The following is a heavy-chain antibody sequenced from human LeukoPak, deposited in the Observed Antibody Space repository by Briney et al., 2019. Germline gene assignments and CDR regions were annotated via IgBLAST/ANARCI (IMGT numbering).Heavy chain of an antibody. J-gene: IGHJ5*02. Sequence: SVKVSCKASGGTFSNYAISWVRQAPGQGLEWMGGIIPIFGTANYAQKFQGRVTITADKSTSTAYMELSSLRSEDTAVYYCARSHRGTFNWFDPWGQGTLVTVSS. CDR1: GGTFSNYA. CDR3: ARSHRGTFNWFDP. V-gene: IGHV1-69*06. D-gene: IGHD2-21*01. CDR2: IIPIFGTA.